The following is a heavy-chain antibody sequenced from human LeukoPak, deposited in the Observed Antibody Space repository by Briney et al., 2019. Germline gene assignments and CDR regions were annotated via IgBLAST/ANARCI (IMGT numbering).Heavy chain of an antibody. V-gene: IGHV4-34*01. CDR2: INRSGRT. J-gene: IGHJ5*02. CDR1: GGSFSSYY. D-gene: IGHD3-22*01. Sequence: PSETLSLTCAVYGGSFSSYYWSWIRQPPGEGLQWIGEINRSGRTNYNPSLASRVTISADTSNNQFSLKLSSVTAADTAVYYCARGSYYDSRLGGFDPWGQGTLVTVSS. CDR3: ARGSYYDSRLGGFDP.